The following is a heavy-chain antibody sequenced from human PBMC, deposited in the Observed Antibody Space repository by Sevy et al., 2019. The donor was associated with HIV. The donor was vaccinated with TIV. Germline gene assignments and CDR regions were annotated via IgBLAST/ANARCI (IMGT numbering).Heavy chain of an antibody. CDR1: GGTFSSYA. D-gene: IGHD3-22*01. Sequence: ASVKVSCKASGGTFSSYAISWVRQAPGQGLEWMGGIIPIFGAANYAQKFQGRVTITADESTSTAYMELSSLRSEDTAVYYCARARITTIGYYYYYGMDVWGQGTTVTVSS. V-gene: IGHV1-69*13. J-gene: IGHJ6*02. CDR2: IIPIFGAA. CDR3: ARARITTIGYYYYYGMDV.